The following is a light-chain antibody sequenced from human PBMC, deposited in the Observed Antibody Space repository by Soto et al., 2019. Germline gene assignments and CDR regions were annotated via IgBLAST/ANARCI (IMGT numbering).Light chain of an antibody. J-gene: IGKJ2*01. CDR3: QQYGSSPGT. V-gene: IGKV3-20*01. CDR2: GAS. CDR1: QSVIYNY. Sequence: EILLTQSPGTLSLSPGERATLSCRASQSVIYNYLAWYQQKPGQAPRLLIYGASTRITGIPDRFSGSGSATDFTLTISRLEPEDFAVYYCQQYGSSPGTFGQGTKLEIK.